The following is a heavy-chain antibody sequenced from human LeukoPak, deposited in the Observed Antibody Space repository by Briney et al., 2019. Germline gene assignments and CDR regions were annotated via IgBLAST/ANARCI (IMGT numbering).Heavy chain of an antibody. CDR2: INTDGSST. CDR3: ARGKYYDFWSGYPWYFDY. Sequence: GGSLRLSCAASGFTFSSYWMHWVRQAPGKGLVWVSRINTDGSSTYYADSVKGRFTISRDNSKNTLYLQMNSLRAEDTAVYYCARGKYYDFWSGYPWYFDYWGQGTLVTVSS. V-gene: IGHV3-74*01. CDR1: GFTFSSYW. J-gene: IGHJ4*02. D-gene: IGHD3-3*01.